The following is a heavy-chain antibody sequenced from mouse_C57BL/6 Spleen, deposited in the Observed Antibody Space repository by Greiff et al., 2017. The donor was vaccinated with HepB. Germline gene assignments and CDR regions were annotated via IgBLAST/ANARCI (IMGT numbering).Heavy chain of an antibody. V-gene: IGHV1-78*01. J-gene: IGHJ2*01. CDR3: ARSYGSRGGYFDY. CDR1: GYFTDHT. CDR2: IYPRDGST. D-gene: IGHD1-1*01. Sequence: QVQLQQSDAELVKPGASVKISCKVSGYFTDHTIHWMKQRPEQGLEWIGYIYPRDGSTKYNEKFKGKATLTADKSSSTAYMQLNSLTSEDSAVYFCARSYGSRGGYFDYWGQGTTLTVSS.